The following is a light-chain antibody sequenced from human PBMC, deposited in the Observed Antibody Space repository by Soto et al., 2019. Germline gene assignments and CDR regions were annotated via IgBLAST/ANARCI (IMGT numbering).Light chain of an antibody. CDR2: AAS. V-gene: IGKV1-39*01. J-gene: IGKJ5*01. Sequence: DIQMTQSPSSLSASVGDRVTITCRASHIISNYLNWYQQKPGKAPNLLIYAASTLQSGVPSRFSGGGSGTDFTLTISSLQPEDFATYYCQQSYSTPITFGQGTRLEIK. CDR3: QQSYSTPIT. CDR1: HIISNY.